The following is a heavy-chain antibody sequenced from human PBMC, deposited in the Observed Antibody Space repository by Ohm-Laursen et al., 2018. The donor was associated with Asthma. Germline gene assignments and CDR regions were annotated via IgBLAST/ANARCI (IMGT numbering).Heavy chain of an antibody. J-gene: IGHJ4*02. CDR1: GGSIGSDDYY. CDR2: IYHSVST. V-gene: IGHV4-30-4*01. CDR3: ARGTFYYESTGYYFFDH. D-gene: IGHD3-22*01. Sequence: TLSLTCTVSGGSIGSDDYYWSWIRQPPGKGLEWIGYIYHSVSTYYSPSLKSRVTISGDTSKNQFSLKLSFVTAADTAVYYCARGTFYYESTGYYFFDHWGQGALVTVSS.